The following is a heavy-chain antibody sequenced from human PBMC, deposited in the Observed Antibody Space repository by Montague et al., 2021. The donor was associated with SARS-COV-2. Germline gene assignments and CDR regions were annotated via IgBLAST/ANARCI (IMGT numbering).Heavy chain of an antibody. J-gene: IGHJ6*02. D-gene: IGHD2-15*01. CDR3: ARDVDPNSWDGMDV. CDR1: GFSFSSYE. Sequence: SLRLSRSASGFSFSSYEMNWARQAPGKGLEWISYISSGSGSSIHXADSVRGRFTISRANAKNSLYLQMNGLRAEDTAIYYCARDVDPNSWDGMDVWGQGTTVTVSS. CDR2: ISSGSGSSI. V-gene: IGHV3-48*03.